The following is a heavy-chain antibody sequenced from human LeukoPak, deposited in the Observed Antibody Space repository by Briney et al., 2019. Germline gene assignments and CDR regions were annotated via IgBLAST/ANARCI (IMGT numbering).Heavy chain of an antibody. J-gene: IGHJ4*02. CDR3: AREVDGSGSSDGDY. Sequence: GGSLRLSCAASGFTFSSYSMNWVRQAPGKGLEWVSYISSNGNTIYYADSVKGRFTISRDNAKNSLYLQMNSLRAEDTAVYFCAREVDGSGSSDGDYWGQGTLVTVSS. D-gene: IGHD3-10*01. CDR2: ISSNGNTI. CDR1: GFTFSSYS. V-gene: IGHV3-48*04.